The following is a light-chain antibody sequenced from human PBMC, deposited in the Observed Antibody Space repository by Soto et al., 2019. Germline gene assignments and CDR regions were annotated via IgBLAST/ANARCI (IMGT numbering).Light chain of an antibody. CDR3: QHYNEYLYT. V-gene: IGKV1-5*01. CDR2: DAS. Sequence: EIQMTQSPSTLSASVGDRVTITCRASQSISTWVAWYQQRPGKAPKVLIYDASNLQSGVPSRFSGSRSGTEFTLTISSLQPDDFASYYCQHYNEYLYTVGQGTKLE. CDR1: QSISTW. J-gene: IGKJ2*01.